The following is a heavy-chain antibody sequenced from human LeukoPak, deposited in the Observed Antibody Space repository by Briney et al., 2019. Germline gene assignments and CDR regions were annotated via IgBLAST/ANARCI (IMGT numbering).Heavy chain of an antibody. J-gene: IGHJ6*04. Sequence: PSETLSLTCAVYGGSFSGYYWSWIRQPPGKGLEWIGEINHSGSTNYNPSLKSRVTISVDTSKNQFSLKLSSVTAADTAVYYCALWAYCSGGSCYDYGMDVWGKRTTVTVSS. CDR1: GGSFSGYY. CDR2: INHSGST. CDR3: ALWAYCSGGSCYDYGMDV. V-gene: IGHV4-34*01. D-gene: IGHD2-15*01.